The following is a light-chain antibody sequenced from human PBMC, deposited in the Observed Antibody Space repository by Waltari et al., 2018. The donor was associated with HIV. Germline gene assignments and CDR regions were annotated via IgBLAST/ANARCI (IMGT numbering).Light chain of an antibody. V-gene: IGKV4-1*01. J-gene: IGKJ2*01. CDR2: WAS. CDR1: QSLLYSSNKKNY. Sequence: DIVMTQSPESLTVSLGERATINCKSSQSLLYSSNKKNYLAWYQQKQGQPPKLLIYWASTRESGVPDRFSASVSGTDFTLTIGSLQAGDAAVYYCQQYYSTPYTFGQGTKLEIK. CDR3: QQYYSTPYT.